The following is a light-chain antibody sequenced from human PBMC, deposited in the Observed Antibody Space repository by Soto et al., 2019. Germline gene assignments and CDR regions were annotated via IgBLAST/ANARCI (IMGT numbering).Light chain of an antibody. Sequence: DIQMTQSPSSLSASVGDRVTITCRASQSISNFLTWYQQKPGKAPNLLIYGASSLQSGVLSRFSGSGAGTDFTLTIISLQPEDFATYYCQQSYNTPPYTFGQGTRLEIK. J-gene: IGKJ2*01. CDR1: QSISNF. CDR2: GAS. V-gene: IGKV1-39*01. CDR3: QQSYNTPPYT.